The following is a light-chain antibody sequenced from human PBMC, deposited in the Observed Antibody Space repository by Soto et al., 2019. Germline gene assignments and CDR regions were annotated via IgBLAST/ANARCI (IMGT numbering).Light chain of an antibody. J-gene: IGKJ1*01. Sequence: EIMMTQSTATLSVSLGDSATLSCRASQSVSGNLAWYRQNPGQAPRLLIYGASTRATGIPARFSGSGSGTEFTLTISSLQAEDFATYFCQQYNKWLRTFCQGTNVDI. V-gene: IGKV3-15*01. CDR1: QSVSGN. CDR2: GAS. CDR3: QQYNKWLRT.